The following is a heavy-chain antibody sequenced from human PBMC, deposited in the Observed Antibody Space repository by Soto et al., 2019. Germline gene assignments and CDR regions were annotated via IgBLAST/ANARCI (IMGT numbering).Heavy chain of an antibody. CDR1: GFTFSSYA. V-gene: IGHV3-23*01. J-gene: IGHJ4*02. D-gene: IGHD3-22*01. CDR3: AKDQNYYDSRPTDY. CDR2: ISGSGGDT. Sequence: EVQLLESGGGLVQPGGSLRLSCAVSGFTFSSYAMSWVRQAPGKGLEWVSAISGSGGDTNYADSVKGRFTISRDNSKNTLYLQMNNLRAEDTAVYYCAKDQNYYDSRPTDYWGQGTPVPVSS.